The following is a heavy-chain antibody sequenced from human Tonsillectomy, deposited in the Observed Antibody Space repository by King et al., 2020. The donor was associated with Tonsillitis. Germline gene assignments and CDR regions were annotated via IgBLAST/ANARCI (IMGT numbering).Heavy chain of an antibody. CDR2: INHSGST. Sequence: VQLQQWGEGLLKPSETLSLTCAVYGGSFSGYYWSWIRQPPGKGLEWIGEINHSGSTNYNPSLKSRVTISVDTSKNQFSLKLSSVTAADTAVYYCARGYYYVGYWGQGTLVTVSS. CDR3: ARGYYYVGY. V-gene: IGHV4-34*01. D-gene: IGHD3-10*01. CDR1: GGSFSGYY. J-gene: IGHJ4*02.